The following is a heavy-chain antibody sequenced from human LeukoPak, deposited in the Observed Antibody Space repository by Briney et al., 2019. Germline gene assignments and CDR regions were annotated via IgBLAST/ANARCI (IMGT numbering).Heavy chain of an antibody. V-gene: IGHV3-7*04. J-gene: IGHJ4*02. CDR1: GLTFSSYW. CDR2: IKQDGSEK. CDR3: ARDYLYY. D-gene: IGHD3-16*02. Sequence: GGSLRLSCAASGLTFSSYWMSWVRQAPGKGLEWVANIKQDGSEKYYVDSVKGRFTISRDNAKNSLYLQMNSLRAEDTAVYYCARDYLYYWGQGTLVTVSS.